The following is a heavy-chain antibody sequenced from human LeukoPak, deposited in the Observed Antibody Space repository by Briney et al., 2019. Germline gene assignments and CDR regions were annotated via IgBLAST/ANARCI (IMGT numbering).Heavy chain of an antibody. CDR1: GYTFTGYY. CDR2: INPNSGGT. J-gene: IGHJ6*03. Sequence: ASVKVSCKASGYTFTGYYMHWVRQAPGQGLEWMGWINPNSGGTNYAPKFQGRVTMTRDTSISTAYMELSSLRSDDTAVYYCARDKQLDWAHYYYYYMDVWGKGTTVTVSS. D-gene: IGHD1-1*01. V-gene: IGHV1-2*02. CDR3: ARDKQLDWAHYYYYYMDV.